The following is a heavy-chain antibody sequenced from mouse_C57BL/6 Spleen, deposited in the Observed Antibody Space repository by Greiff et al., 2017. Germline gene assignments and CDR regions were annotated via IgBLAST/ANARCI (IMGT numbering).Heavy chain of an antibody. CDR3: ATNYYGSPDAMGY. J-gene: IGHJ4*01. V-gene: IGHV5-17*01. CDR2: ISSGSSTI. Sequence: EVMLVESGGGLVKPGGSLKLSCAASGFTFSDYGMHWVRQAPEKGLEWVAYISSGSSTIYYADTVKGRFTISRDNAKNTLFLQMTSLRSEDTAMYYCATNYYGSPDAMGYWGQGTSVTVSS. D-gene: IGHD1-1*01. CDR1: GFTFSDYG.